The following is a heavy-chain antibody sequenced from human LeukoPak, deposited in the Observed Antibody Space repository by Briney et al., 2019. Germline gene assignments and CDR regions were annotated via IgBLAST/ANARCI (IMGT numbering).Heavy chain of an antibody. CDR1: GGTFSNYA. Sequence: GASVKVSCKASGGTFSNYAISWVRQAPGQGLEWMGRIIPILGIANYAQKFQGRVTITADKSTSTAYMELSSLRSEDTAVYYCARSNVDTAPDGYWGQGTLVTVSS. J-gene: IGHJ4*02. CDR3: ARSNVDTAPDGY. D-gene: IGHD5-18*01. V-gene: IGHV1-69*04. CDR2: IIPILGIA.